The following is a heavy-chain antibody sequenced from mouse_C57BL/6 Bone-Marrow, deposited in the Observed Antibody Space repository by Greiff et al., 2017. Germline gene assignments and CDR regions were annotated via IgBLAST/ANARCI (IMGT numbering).Heavy chain of an antibody. J-gene: IGHJ4*01. CDR1: GYTFTSYG. D-gene: IGHD1-3*01. CDR2: IYPRSGNT. CDR3: ARGAQAKFNFYYAMDY. Sequence: QVQLQQSGAELARPGASVKLSCKASGYTFTSYGISWVKQRTGQGLEWIGEIYPRSGNTYYNEKFKGKATLTEDKSSSTAYMELRSLTSEDSAVYFCARGAQAKFNFYYAMDYWGQGTSVTVSS. V-gene: IGHV1-81*01.